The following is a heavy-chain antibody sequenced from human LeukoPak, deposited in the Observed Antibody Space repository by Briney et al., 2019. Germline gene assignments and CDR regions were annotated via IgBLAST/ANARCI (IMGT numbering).Heavy chain of an antibody. CDR3: ARDHSSGWYGAYYYGMDV. CDR2: ISSSSSTI. Sequence: PGGSLSLSCAASGFTFSSYSMNWVRQAPGKGLEWVSYISSSSSTIYYADSVKGRFTISRDNAKNSLYLQMNSLRDEDTAVYYCARDHSSGWYGAYYYGMDVWGQGTTVTVSS. D-gene: IGHD6-19*01. CDR1: GFTFSSYS. V-gene: IGHV3-48*02. J-gene: IGHJ6*02.